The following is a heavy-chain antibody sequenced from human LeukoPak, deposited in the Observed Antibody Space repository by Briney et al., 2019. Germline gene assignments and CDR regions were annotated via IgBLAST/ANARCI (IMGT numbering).Heavy chain of an antibody. CDR1: GGSFSGYY. CDR2: IYYSGST. V-gene: IGHV4-59*01. Sequence: SETLSLTCAVYGGSFSGYYWSWIRQPPGKGLEWIGYIYYSGSTNYNPSLKSRVTISVDTSKNQFSLKLSSVTAADTAVYYCAREDSADAFDIWGQGTMVTVSS. CDR3: AREDSADAFDI. J-gene: IGHJ3*02.